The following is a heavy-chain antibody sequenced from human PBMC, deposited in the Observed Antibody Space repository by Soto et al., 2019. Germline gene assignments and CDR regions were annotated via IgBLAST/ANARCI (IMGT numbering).Heavy chain of an antibody. CDR3: AAESGGYSSATGYFDL. D-gene: IGHD2-15*01. CDR1: GYTFTGYY. Sequence: GASVKVSCKASGYTFTGYYIHWVRQAPGQGLEWMGWINPNGGDTNYAQKFQDWVTMTRDMSTSTAYMELSSLRSEDTAVYYCAAESGGYSSATGYFDLWGRGTLVTVSS. CDR2: INPNGGDT. J-gene: IGHJ2*01. V-gene: IGHV1-2*04.